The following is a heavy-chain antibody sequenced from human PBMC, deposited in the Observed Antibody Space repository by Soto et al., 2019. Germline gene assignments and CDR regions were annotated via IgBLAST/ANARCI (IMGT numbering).Heavy chain of an antibody. CDR2: ISWNSGSI. Sequence: EVQLVESGGGLVQPGRSLRLSCAASGFTFDDYAMHWVRQAPGKGLEWVSGISWNSGSIGYADSVKGRFTISRDNAKNSLYLHMNSLRAEDTALYYCAKGLVGGRAFDIWGQGTMVTVSS. CDR1: GFTFDDYA. D-gene: IGHD2-8*02. J-gene: IGHJ3*02. V-gene: IGHV3-9*01. CDR3: AKGLVGGRAFDI.